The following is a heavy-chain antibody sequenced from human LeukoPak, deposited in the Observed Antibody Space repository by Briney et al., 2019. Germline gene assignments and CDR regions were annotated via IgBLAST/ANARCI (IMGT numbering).Heavy chain of an antibody. CDR1: GFTFSSHW. V-gene: IGHV3-7*03. D-gene: IGHD3-22*01. CDR2: IKEDGSKK. J-gene: IGHJ4*02. Sequence: GGSLRLSCAASGFTFSSHWMTWVRQAPGKGLEWVANIKEDGSKKNYVDSVKGRFTISRDNAKNSLYLQMNSLRAEDTAVYFCATPLDYYGSSGYHQGGDWGQGTLVTVSS. CDR3: ATPLDYYGSSGYHQGGD.